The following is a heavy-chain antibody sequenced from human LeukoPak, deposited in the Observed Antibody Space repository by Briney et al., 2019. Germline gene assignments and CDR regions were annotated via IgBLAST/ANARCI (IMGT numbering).Heavy chain of an antibody. CDR1: GFTFSSYS. CDR2: ISSSSSTI. Sequence: GGSLRLSCAAPGFTFSSYSMNWVRQAPGKGLVWVSYISSSSSTIYYADSVKGRFTISRDNAKNSLYLQMNSLRAEDTAVYYCARRAHSDFWSGYFYFDYWGQGTLVTVSS. CDR3: ARRAHSDFWSGYFYFDY. D-gene: IGHD3-3*01. V-gene: IGHV3-48*01. J-gene: IGHJ4*02.